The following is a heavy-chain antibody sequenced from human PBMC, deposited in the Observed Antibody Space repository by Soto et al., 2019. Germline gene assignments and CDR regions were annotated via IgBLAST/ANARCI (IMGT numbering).Heavy chain of an antibody. J-gene: IGHJ4*02. Sequence: SETLSLTCAVSGGYIGSGHYPSTWIRQPPWKALVWIGYIYPGGNTYYSPSLKSRVTIALDTSKSLVSLRLNSVTAADTAVYYCATLVGVAISPWGQXTLVTGSS. CDR2: IYPGGNT. D-gene: IGHD2-8*02. CDR3: ATLVGVAISP. V-gene: IGHV4-30-2*01. CDR1: GGYIGSGHYP.